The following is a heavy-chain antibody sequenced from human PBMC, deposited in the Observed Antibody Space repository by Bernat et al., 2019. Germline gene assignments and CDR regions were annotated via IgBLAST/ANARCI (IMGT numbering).Heavy chain of an antibody. D-gene: IGHD1-26*01. Sequence: QVQLVESGGGVVQPGRSLRLPCAASGFTFSSYGMHWVRQAPGKGLEWAAIISYDGSNKYYADSVKGRFTISRDNSKNTLYLQMNSLRAEDTAVYYCAKDRGKYVSYYSYYYGMDVWGQGTTVTVSS. V-gene: IGHV3-30*18. J-gene: IGHJ6*02. CDR1: GFTFSSYG. CDR3: AKDRGKYVSYYSYYYGMDV. CDR2: ISYDGSNK.